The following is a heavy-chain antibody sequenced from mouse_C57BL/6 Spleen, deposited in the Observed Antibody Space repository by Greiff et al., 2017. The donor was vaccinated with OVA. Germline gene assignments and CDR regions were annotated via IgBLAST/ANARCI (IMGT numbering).Heavy chain of an antibody. CDR3: ARQYDNYFDY. Sequence: QVQLQQSGPGLVQPSQCLSITCTVSGFSLTSYGVHWVRQSPGKGLEWLGVIWSGGSTDYNAAFISRLSISKDNSKGQVVFKMNSLQADATAIYYCARQYDNYFDYWGQGTTLTVSS. D-gene: IGHD2-10*02. J-gene: IGHJ2*01. CDR1: GFSLTSYG. V-gene: IGHV2-2*01. CDR2: IWSGGST.